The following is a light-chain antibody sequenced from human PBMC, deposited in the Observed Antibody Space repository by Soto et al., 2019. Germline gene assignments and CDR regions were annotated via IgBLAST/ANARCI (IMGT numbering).Light chain of an antibody. Sequence: EFGLTQSPGTRSLSPGERATVSCRASQSASSSYFAWYQQKPGQAPRLLISGASNRATGIPDRFIGSGSGTDFTLTISRLEPEDFAVYYCHHYSRSGGTFGQRTRVEIK. V-gene: IGKV3-20*01. J-gene: IGKJ1*01. CDR2: GAS. CDR3: HHYSRSGGT. CDR1: QSASSSY.